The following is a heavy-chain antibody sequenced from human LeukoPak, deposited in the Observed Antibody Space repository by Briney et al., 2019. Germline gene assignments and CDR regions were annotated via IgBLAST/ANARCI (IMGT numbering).Heavy chain of an antibody. CDR2: INPNSGGT. J-gene: IGHJ3*02. Sequence: ASVKVSCKASGYTFTGYYMHWVRQAPGQGLEWMGWINPNSGGTNYAQKFQGRVTMTRDTSISTAYMELSRLRSDDTAVYYCARVIGESRITIFGVAPRYAFGIWGQGTMVTVSS. D-gene: IGHD3-3*01. V-gene: IGHV1-2*02. CDR3: ARVIGESRITIFGVAPRYAFGI. CDR1: GYTFTGYY.